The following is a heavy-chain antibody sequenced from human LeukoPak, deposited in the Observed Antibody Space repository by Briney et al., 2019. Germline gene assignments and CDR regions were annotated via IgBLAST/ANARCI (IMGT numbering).Heavy chain of an antibody. CDR3: AREVGGSGTYHFDY. Sequence: ASVKVSCKASGYTFTSYDINWVRQARGQGPEWMGWVNPKSGGTDYAQKFQGWVTMTRDTSISTAYVELTRLISDDTAVYYCAREVGGSGTYHFDYWGQGALVTVSS. CDR1: GYTFTSYD. CDR2: VNPKSGGT. V-gene: IGHV1-2*04. J-gene: IGHJ4*02. D-gene: IGHD3-10*01.